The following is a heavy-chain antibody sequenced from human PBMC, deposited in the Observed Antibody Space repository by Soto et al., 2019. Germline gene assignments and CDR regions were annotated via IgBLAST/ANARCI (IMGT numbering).Heavy chain of an antibody. D-gene: IGHD1-26*01. Sequence: GGSLRLSCAASGFTFSSYGMHWVRQAPGKGLEWVAVIWYDGSNKYYADSVKGRFTISRDNSKNTLYLQMNSLRAEDTAVYYCARDLEWELLPGFDYYYGMDVWGQGTTVTVSS. CDR3: ARDLEWELLPGFDYYYGMDV. CDR2: IWYDGSNK. V-gene: IGHV3-33*01. J-gene: IGHJ6*02. CDR1: GFTFSSYG.